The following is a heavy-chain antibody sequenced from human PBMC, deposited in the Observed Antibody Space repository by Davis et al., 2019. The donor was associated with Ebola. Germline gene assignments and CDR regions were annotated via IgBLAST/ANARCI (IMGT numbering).Heavy chain of an antibody. CDR1: GYTFTGYY. CDR3: ARDKGAPIVVVPAAIGGRAYWFDP. CDR2: INPNSGGT. D-gene: IGHD2-2*01. Sequence: ASVKVSCKASGYTFTGYYMHWVRQAPGQGLEWMGWINPNSGGTNYAQKFQGRVTMTRDTSISTAYMELSRLRSDDTAVYYCARDKGAPIVVVPAAIGGRAYWFDPWGQGTLVTVSS. V-gene: IGHV1-2*02. J-gene: IGHJ5*02.